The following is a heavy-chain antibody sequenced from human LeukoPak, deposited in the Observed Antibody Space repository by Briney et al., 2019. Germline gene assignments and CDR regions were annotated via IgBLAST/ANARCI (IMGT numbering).Heavy chain of an antibody. CDR1: GFTFSTYG. V-gene: IGHV3-33*01. D-gene: IGHD3-16*01. CDR2: IWHDGSLK. CDR3: ARDLGDRSTGYYFDY. J-gene: IGHJ4*02. Sequence: GGSLRLSCAASGFTFSTYGMHWVRQATGKGLEWVAVIWHDGSLKYYGESVKGRFTISRADSENTLYLHMNSLTVEDTAVYCARDLGDRSTGYYFDYWGQGTLVTVSS.